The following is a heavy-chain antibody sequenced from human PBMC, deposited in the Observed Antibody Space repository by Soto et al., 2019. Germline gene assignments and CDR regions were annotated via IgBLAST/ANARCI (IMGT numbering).Heavy chain of an antibody. CDR2: ISAYNGNT. V-gene: IGHV1-18*01. J-gene: IGHJ4*02. CDR3: ARVAGTTIDY. CDR1: GYTFTSYD. Sequence: ASVKVSCKASGYTFTSYDINWVRQATGQVLEWMGLISAYNGNTNYAQKLQGRVTMTTDTSTSTAYMELRSLRSDDTAVYYCARVAGTTIDYWGQGTRVTVSS. D-gene: IGHD1-1*01.